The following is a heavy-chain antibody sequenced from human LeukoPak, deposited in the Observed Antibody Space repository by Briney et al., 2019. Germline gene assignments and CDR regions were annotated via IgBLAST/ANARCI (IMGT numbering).Heavy chain of an antibody. J-gene: IGHJ4*02. CDR1: GFTFSSYS. CDR3: ARNPIAVAGKGFDY. CDR2: ISSSSSTI. Sequence: GGSLRLSCAASGFTFSSYSMNWARQAPGKGLEWVSYISSSSSTIYYADSVKGRFTISRDNAKNSLYLQMNSLRAEDTAVYYCARNPIAVAGKGFDYWGQGTLVTVSS. V-gene: IGHV3-48*01. D-gene: IGHD6-19*01.